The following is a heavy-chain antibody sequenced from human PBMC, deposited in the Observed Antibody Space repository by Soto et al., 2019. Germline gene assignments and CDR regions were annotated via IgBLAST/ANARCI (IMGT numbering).Heavy chain of an antibody. V-gene: IGHV4-59*01. CDR3: ARWFGGYSGYDFSYFDY. CDR2: IYYSGST. D-gene: IGHD5-12*01. CDR1: GGSISSYY. Sequence: SETLSLTCTVSGGSISSYYWSWIRQPPGKGLEWIGYIYYSGSTNYNPSLKSRVTISVDTSKNQFCLKLSSVTAADTAVYYCARWFGGYSGYDFSYFDYWGQGTLVTVSS. J-gene: IGHJ4*02.